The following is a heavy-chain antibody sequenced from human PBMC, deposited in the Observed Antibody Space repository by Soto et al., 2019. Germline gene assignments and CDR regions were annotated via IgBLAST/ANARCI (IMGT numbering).Heavy chain of an antibody. Sequence: EVQLVESGGCLVEPGESLRLSCVASGFTFRNDWMHWARQAPGKGLEWVAHINSDGSRAIYADSVKGRFTNSRDNAQYTLFLLMSSLRVEDTAVSYCVNGGWLGDWGQGTLVTVSS. CDR3: VNGGWLGD. CDR2: INSDGSRA. V-gene: IGHV3-74*01. D-gene: IGHD3-10*01. CDR1: GFTFRNDW. J-gene: IGHJ4*02.